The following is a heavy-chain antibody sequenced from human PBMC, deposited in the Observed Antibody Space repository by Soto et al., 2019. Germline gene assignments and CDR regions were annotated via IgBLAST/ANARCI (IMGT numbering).Heavy chain of an antibody. V-gene: IGHV3-11*01. CDR2: TTPSGGDT. Sequence: QAQLVESGGGLVKPGGSLRLSCAASGFSFSEHYMSWIRQSPGKGFEWVSYTTPSGGDTFYTDSVKGRFTISRNNAMRAVDLQMNSQTVEDKAVYYCARGHYGLEVWGQGTTVTVSS. J-gene: IGHJ6*02. CDR1: GFSFSEHY. CDR3: ARGHYGLEV.